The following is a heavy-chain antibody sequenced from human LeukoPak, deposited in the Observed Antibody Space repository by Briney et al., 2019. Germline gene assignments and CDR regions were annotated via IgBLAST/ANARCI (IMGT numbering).Heavy chain of an antibody. J-gene: IGHJ6*02. CDR1: GFTFSSYS. CDR3: ARTGYCSSTSCYYYGMDV. CDR2: ISSSSSYI. V-gene: IGHV3-21*01. D-gene: IGHD2-2*01. Sequence: GGSLRLSCAASGFTFSSYSMNWVRQAPGKGLEWVSSISSSSSYIYYADSVKGRFTISRDNAKDSLYLQMNSLRAEDTAVYYCARTGYCSSTSCYYYGMDVWGQGTTVTVSS.